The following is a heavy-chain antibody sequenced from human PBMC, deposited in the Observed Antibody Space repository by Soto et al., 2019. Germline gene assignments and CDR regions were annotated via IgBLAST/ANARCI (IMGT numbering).Heavy chain of an antibody. J-gene: IGHJ4*02. D-gene: IGHD3-10*01. CDR2: IFYSGST. V-gene: IGHV4-39*01. CDR1: GGSISSSRSY. CDR3: ARQGLLWFGEEDY. Sequence: SETLSLTCNVSGGSISSSRSYWAWIRQPPGKGLEWIANIFYSGSTYYNPSLESRVTISVDTSKYQFSLKLSSVTAADTAVYYCARQGLLWFGEEDYWGQGTLVTVSS.